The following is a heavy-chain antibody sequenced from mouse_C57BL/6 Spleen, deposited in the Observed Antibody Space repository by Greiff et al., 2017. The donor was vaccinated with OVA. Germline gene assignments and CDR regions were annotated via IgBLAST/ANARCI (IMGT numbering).Heavy chain of an antibody. Sequence: EVQVVESGGGLVKPGGSLKLSCAASGFTFSSYAMSWVRQTPEKRLEWVATISDGGSYTYYPDNVKGRFTISRDNAKNNLYLQMSHLKSEDTAMYYCARDSNYGYWGQGTLVTVSA. V-gene: IGHV5-4*01. D-gene: IGHD2-5*01. J-gene: IGHJ3*01. CDR3: ARDSNYGY. CDR1: GFTFSSYA. CDR2: ISDGGSYT.